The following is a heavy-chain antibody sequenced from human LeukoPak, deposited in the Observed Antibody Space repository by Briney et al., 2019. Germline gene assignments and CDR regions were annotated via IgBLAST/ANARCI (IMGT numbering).Heavy chain of an antibody. CDR3: ARVSVGRYYFDN. CDR2: INPDGSTT. D-gene: IGHD3-3*02. V-gene: IGHV3-74*01. CDR1: EFTFSSYR. Sequence: GGSLRLSCAASEFTFSSYRMHWVRQAPGKGLVWVSRINPDGSTTSYADSVKGRFTISRDSAKNTLYLQMNSLRAEDTAVYYCARVSVGRYYFDNWGQGTPVTVS. J-gene: IGHJ4*02.